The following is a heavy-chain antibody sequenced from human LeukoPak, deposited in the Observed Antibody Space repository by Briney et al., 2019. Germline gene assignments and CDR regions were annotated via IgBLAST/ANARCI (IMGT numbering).Heavy chain of an antibody. CDR1: GFSFSTYA. CDR2: ISSNGGST. CDR3: ARLFAVAGTSCLDY. Sequence: GGSLRLSCAASGFSFSTYAMHWVRQAPGKGLEYVSSISSNGGSTYYANSVKGRFTISRDNSKNTLYLQMGSVRAEDMAVYYCARLFAVAGTSCLDYWGQGTLVTVSS. V-gene: IGHV3-64*01. J-gene: IGHJ4*02. D-gene: IGHD6-19*01.